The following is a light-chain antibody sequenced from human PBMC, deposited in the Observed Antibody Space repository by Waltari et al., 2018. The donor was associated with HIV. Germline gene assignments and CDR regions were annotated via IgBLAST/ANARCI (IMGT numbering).Light chain of an antibody. CDR3: TTWDDGLDGYV. CDR2: YDN. J-gene: IGLJ1*01. Sequence: QSVLTQPPSVSDAPGPRVAISCSGSNSPIGTNAVNWYQQFPGQAPKLLIYYDNLLPSGVSDRFSGSKSGTSASLAISGLQSEDEADYYCTTWDDGLDGYVFGTGTTVVVL. V-gene: IGLV1-36*01. CDR1: NSPIGTNA.